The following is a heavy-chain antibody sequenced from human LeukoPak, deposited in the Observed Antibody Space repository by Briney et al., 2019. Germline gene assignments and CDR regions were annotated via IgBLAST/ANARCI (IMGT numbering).Heavy chain of an antibody. Sequence: ASVKVSCKASGYTFTSYDINWVRQATGQGLEWMGWMNPNSGNTGYAQKFQGRVTMTRNTSISTAYMELSSLRSEDTAVYYCARGSHCSGVECRPAGWFDPWGQGTLVTVSS. D-gene: IGHD2-15*01. CDR2: MNPNSGNT. J-gene: IGHJ5*02. V-gene: IGHV1-8*01. CDR3: ARGSHCSGVECRPAGWFDP. CDR1: GYTFTSYD.